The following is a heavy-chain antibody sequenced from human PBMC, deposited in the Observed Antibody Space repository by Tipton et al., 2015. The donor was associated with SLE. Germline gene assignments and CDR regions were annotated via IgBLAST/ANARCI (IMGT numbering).Heavy chain of an antibody. CDR1: GGSISSHY. Sequence: TLSLTCTVSGGSISSHYWSWIRRPPGKALEWIAYINYSGSTNYNPSLKSRVTMSVDTSKNQFSLKLSSVTAADTAVYYCARGDSVPTLFDSWGQGALVTVSS. CDR2: INYSGST. CDR3: ARGDSVPTLFDS. D-gene: IGHD5/OR15-5a*01. J-gene: IGHJ5*01. V-gene: IGHV4-59*11.